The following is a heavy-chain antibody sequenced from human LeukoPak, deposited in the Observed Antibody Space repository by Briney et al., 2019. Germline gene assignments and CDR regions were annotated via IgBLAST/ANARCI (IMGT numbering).Heavy chain of an antibody. CDR1: GFSFSSYA. D-gene: IGHD6-13*01. J-gene: IGHJ4*02. CDR3: AKAQIPQELVRGGFDY. CDR2: ICGIGWSP. V-gene: IGHV3-23*01. Sequence: GGSLRLSCVHSGFSFSSYAMSWFRQAPGKGGKGVSAICGIGWSPYFEDSVKGRFTISRANSKNTLYLQMNSLRAEDTAVYYCAKAQIPQELVRGGFDYWGQGTLVTVSS.